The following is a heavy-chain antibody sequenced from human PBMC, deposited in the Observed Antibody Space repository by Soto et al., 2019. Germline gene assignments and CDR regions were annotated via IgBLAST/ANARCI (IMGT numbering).Heavy chain of an antibody. V-gene: IGHV1-18*01. J-gene: IGHJ4*02. D-gene: IGHD4-17*01. CDR1: GYTFTSYG. Sequence: QVQLVQSGAEVKKPGASVKVSCKASGYTFTSYGISWVRQAPGQGLEWMGWISAYNGNTNYTQKLQGRVTMTTDTSTSTAYMELRSLRSDDTAVYYCARFDAVGAVTTFLVLNDYWGQGTLVTVSS. CDR3: ARFDAVGAVTTFLVLNDY. CDR2: ISAYNGNT.